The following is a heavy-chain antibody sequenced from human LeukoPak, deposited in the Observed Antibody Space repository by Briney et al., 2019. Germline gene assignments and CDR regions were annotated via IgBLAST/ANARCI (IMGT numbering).Heavy chain of an antibody. D-gene: IGHD3-10*01. CDR1: GYTFTSYG. CDR3: ARVPVLLWFGEPHSYFDY. CDR2: ISAYNGNT. J-gene: IGHJ4*02. V-gene: IGHV1-18*04. Sequence: ASVTVSFTASGYTFTSYGISWVRQAPGQGLEWMGWISAYNGNTNYAQKLQGRVTMTTDTSTSTAYMELRSLRSDDTAVYYCARVPVLLWFGEPHSYFDYWGQGTLVTVSS.